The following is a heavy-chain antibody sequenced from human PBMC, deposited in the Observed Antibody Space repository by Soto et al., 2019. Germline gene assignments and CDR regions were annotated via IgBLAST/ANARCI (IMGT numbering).Heavy chain of an antibody. CDR3: ARAVVPTFSRFYDVDV. CDR1: GGTFSSYC. Sequence: QVQLVQSGAEVKTPGSSVKVSCEASGGTFSSYCINWVRQAPGQGLEWMGRLIPMFGTTDYAQRFQGRVTFTADESTSTASMEVTNLTSEDTAVYNCARAVVPTFSRFYDVDVWGQGTTVTVSS. CDR2: LIPMFGTT. V-gene: IGHV1-69*18. J-gene: IGHJ6*02. D-gene: IGHD2-2*01.